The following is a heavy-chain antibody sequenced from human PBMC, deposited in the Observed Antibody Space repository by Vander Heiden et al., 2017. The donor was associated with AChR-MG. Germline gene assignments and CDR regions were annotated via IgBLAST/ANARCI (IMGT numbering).Heavy chain of an antibody. Sequence: QVQLVESGGGVVQPGKSLRLPCAASGFTFSSYGMHWVRQAPGKGLEWVAVIWYDGSNQYYVDSVRGRFTISRDNSENTLWLQMNSLRAEDTAVYYCARDRVAATYYYFGMDVWGQGTTVTVSS. CDR1: GFTFSSYG. V-gene: IGHV3-33*01. D-gene: IGHD2-15*01. J-gene: IGHJ6*02. CDR3: ARDRVAATYYYFGMDV. CDR2: IWYDGSNQ.